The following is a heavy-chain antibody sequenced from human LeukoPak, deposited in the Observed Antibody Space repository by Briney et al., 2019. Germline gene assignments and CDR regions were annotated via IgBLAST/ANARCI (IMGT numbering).Heavy chain of an antibody. Sequence: PGGSLRLSCAASGFTFLNAWMNWVRQAPGKGLEWVGRIKAKNDGETTDYAAPVKGRFTISKDDSKTTVYLEMNSLKTEDTAVYYCTGGYCSGGTCHSANYWGQGTLVTVSS. CDR2: IKAKNDGETT. CDR1: GFTFLNAW. J-gene: IGHJ4*02. V-gene: IGHV3-15*01. D-gene: IGHD2-15*01. CDR3: TGGYCSGGTCHSANY.